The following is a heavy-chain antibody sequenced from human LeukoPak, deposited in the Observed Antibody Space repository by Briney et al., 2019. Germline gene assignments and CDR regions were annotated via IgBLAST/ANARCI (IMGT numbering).Heavy chain of an antibody. CDR1: GASFSASY. J-gene: IGHJ6*02. V-gene: IGHV4-34*12. CDR2: ILYSGST. CDR3: ARQNKVSYYYGMDV. Sequence: PSETLSLTCAVYGASFSASYWTWIRQSPGKGLEWIGEILYSGSTNYNPSLKSRVTISVDTSKNQFSLNLSSVTAADRAVYYCARQNKVSYYYGMDVWGQGTTVTVSS.